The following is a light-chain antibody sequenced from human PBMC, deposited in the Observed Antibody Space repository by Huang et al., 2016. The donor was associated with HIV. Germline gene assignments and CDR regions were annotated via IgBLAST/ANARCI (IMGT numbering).Light chain of an antibody. J-gene: IGKJ1*01. CDR1: QNIYSK. V-gene: IGKV3-15*01. CDR2: GES. Sequence: EIMMTQSPAALSVSLGDRVTLSCRASQNIYSKLAWYQHKLGQAPRLLIYGESTRATDIPARFSGGGAGTEYTLNITRIQSEDFGIYYCQQYNNWPPWTFGQGTKVEVK. CDR3: QQYNNWPPWT.